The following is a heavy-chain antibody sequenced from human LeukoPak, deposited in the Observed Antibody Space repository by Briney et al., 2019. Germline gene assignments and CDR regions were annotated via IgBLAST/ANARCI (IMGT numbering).Heavy chain of an antibody. CDR3: ARGRNIEMTTMSGGSDY. D-gene: IGHD5-24*01. V-gene: IGHV1-2*02. Sequence: GASVKVSCKASGYTFTDCYMHWVPQAPGQGLEWMGWLNPNSGDTNYAQKFQGRVSMTRDSSISTAYMDLSDLRSDVTAVYSCARGRNIEMTTMSGGSDYWGQGTLVTVSS. CDR2: LNPNSGDT. J-gene: IGHJ4*02. CDR1: GYTFTDCY.